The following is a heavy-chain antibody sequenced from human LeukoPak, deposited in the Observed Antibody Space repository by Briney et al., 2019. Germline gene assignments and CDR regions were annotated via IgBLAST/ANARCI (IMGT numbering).Heavy chain of an antibody. V-gene: IGHV4-34*01. CDR1: GGSFSGYY. J-gene: IGHJ4*02. CDR3: ARSANYYDSSGYYYPYYFDY. D-gene: IGHD3-22*01. CDR2: INHSGST. Sequence: SETPSLTCAVYGGSFSGYYWSWIRQPPGKGLEWIGEINHSGSTNYNPSLKSRVTISVDTSKNQFSLKLSSVTAADTAVYYCARSANYYDSSGYYYPYYFDYWGQGTLVTVSS.